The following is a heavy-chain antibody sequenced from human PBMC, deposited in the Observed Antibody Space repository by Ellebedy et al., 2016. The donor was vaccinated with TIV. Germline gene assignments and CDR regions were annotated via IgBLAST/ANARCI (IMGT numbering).Heavy chain of an antibody. CDR1: GGTFSSYA. CDR2: IIPIFGTA. Sequence: SVKVSXXASGGTFSSYAISWVRQAPGQGLEWMGGIIPIFGTANYAQKFQGRVTMTRDTSTSTVYMELSSLRSEDTAVYYCARGWIQLDFDYWGQGTLVTVSS. V-gene: IGHV1-69*05. CDR3: ARGWIQLDFDY. D-gene: IGHD5-18*01. J-gene: IGHJ4*02.